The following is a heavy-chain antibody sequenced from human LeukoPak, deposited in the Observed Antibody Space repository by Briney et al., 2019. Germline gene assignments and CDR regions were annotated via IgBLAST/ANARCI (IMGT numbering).Heavy chain of an antibody. J-gene: IGHJ6*04. CDR1: GFTFTSSA. CDR3: AADYDYYGSGSCYGNYYYGMDV. Sequence: GASVKVSCKASGFTFTSSAVQWVRQARGQRLEWIGWIVVGSGNTNYAQKFQERVTITRDMSTSTAYMELSSLRSEDTAVYYCAADYDYYGSGSCYGNYYYGMDVWGKGTTVTVSS. CDR2: IVVGSGNT. D-gene: IGHD3-10*01. V-gene: IGHV1-58*01.